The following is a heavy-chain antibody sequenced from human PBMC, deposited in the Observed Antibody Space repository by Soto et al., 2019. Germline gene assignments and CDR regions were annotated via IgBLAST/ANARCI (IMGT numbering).Heavy chain of an antibody. CDR1: GGTFSSYA. CDR2: IIPIFGTA. Sequence: SVKVSCKASGGTFSSYAISWVRQAPGQGLEWMGGIIPIFGTANYAQKFQGRVTITADESTSTAYMELSSLRSEDTAVYYCAVSKRIAVAGAYFDYWGQGTLVTVSS. J-gene: IGHJ4*02. CDR3: AVSKRIAVAGAYFDY. D-gene: IGHD6-19*01. V-gene: IGHV1-69*13.